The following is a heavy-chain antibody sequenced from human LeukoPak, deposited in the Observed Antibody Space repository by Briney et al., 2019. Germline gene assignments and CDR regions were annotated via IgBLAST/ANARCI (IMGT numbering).Heavy chain of an antibody. D-gene: IGHD3-10*01. Sequence: SETLSLTCTVSGGSISSYYWSWIRQPAGKGLEWIGRIYTSGSTNYNPSLKSRVTISVDTSKNQFSLKLSSVTAADAAVYYCARGYITMVRGVLDVWGQGTMVTVSS. J-gene: IGHJ3*01. CDR3: ARGYITMVRGVLDV. CDR1: GGSISSYY. CDR2: IYTSGST. V-gene: IGHV4-4*07.